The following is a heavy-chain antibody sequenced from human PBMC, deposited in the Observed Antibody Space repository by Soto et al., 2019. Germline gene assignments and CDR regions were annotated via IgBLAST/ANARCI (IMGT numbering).Heavy chain of an antibody. D-gene: IGHD3-10*01. CDR3: ASSYGSGYRAFDY. CDR2: VNPIVSMS. V-gene: IGHV1-69*02. Sequence: QAQLVQFGAEVKRPGSSVKDACKASGDTFNFYSINWVRQAPELGLEWMGRVNPIVSMSNYAHKFQGRVTMTADKSTSTAYMELSSLRSEDTAIYYCASSYGSGYRAFDYWGQGALVTVSS. CDR1: GDTFNFYS. J-gene: IGHJ4*02.